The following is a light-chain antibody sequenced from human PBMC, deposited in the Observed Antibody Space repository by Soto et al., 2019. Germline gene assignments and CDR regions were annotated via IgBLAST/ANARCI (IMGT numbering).Light chain of an antibody. CDR2: GNH. Sequence: QSVLTQPPSVSGAPGQRVTISCTWSSSNIGSGYDVNWYRQIPGTAPKLLIYGNHNRPSGVPERFSGSKSGASATLAITGLQAEDAAAYYCQSYDRRLSGYVFGTGTKVAVL. V-gene: IGLV1-40*01. CDR1: SSNIGSGYD. CDR3: QSYDRRLSGYV. J-gene: IGLJ1*01.